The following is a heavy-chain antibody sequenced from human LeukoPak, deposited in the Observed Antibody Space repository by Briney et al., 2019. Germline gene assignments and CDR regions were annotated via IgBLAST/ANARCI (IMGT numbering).Heavy chain of an antibody. J-gene: IGHJ6*02. CDR1: GYTFTSYY. CDR2: INPSGGST. V-gene: IGHV1-46*01. D-gene: IGHD3-22*01. Sequence: ASVKVSCKASGYTFTSYYMHWVRQAPGQGLEWMGIINPSGGSTSYAQKFQGRVTMTRDTSTSTVYMELSSLRSEDTAVYYCARLSGYYLYYYYYYGMDVWGQGTTVTVSS. CDR3: ARLSGYYLYYYYYYGMDV.